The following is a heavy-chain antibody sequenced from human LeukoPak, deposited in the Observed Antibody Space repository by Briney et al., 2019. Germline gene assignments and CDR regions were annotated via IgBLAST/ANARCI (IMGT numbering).Heavy chain of an antibody. CDR2: ISWNSGSI. Sequence: PGRSLRLSCAASGFTFDDYAMHWVRQAPGQGLEWVSGISWNSGSIGYADSVKGRFTISRDNAKNSLYLQMNSLRAEDTALYYCAKDIFPERSSGYFDYWGQGTLVTVSS. J-gene: IGHJ4*02. CDR3: AKDIFPERSSGYFDY. D-gene: IGHD6-6*01. CDR1: GFTFDDYA. V-gene: IGHV3-9*01.